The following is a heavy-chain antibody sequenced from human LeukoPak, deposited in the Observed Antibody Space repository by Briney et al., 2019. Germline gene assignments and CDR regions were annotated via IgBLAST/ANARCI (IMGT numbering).Heavy chain of an antibody. CDR1: GYSISSGYY. CDR2: IYHSGST. J-gene: IGHJ5*02. Sequence: PSETLSLTCTVSGYSISSGYYWGWIRQPPGKGLEWIGSIYHSGSTYYNPSLKSRVTISVDTSKNQFSLKLSSVTAADTAVYYCARKYQLLYRGFRWFDPWGQGTLVTASS. D-gene: IGHD2-2*02. CDR3: ARKYQLLYRGFRWFDP. V-gene: IGHV4-38-2*02.